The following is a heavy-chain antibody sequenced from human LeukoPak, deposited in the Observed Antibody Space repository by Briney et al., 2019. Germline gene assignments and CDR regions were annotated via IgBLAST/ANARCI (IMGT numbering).Heavy chain of an antibody. CDR1: GYAFADYY. Sequence: ASVKVSCKTSGYAFADYYLHWVRQAPGQGLQWVGWINPNSGATSYAQRSQGRVTMTRDTSTTTVYMELSSLRSDDTAVYYCARLDQNWFDPWGQGTLVTVSS. D-gene: IGHD3-3*01. CDR2: INPNSGAT. CDR3: ARLDQNWFDP. V-gene: IGHV1-2*02. J-gene: IGHJ5*02.